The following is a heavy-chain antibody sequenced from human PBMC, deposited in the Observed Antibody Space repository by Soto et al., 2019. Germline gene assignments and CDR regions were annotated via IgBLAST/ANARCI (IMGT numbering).Heavy chain of an antibody. CDR3: ARTRRDGYNVQWVDP. D-gene: IGHD5-12*01. Sequence: QVQLQESGPGLVKPTQILSLTCTVSGGSISSGDSYWSWIRQPPGKGLEWIGYIYYSGSTYYNSSHKSRVTISVDTSKNQFSLKLSSVTAADTAVYYCARTRRDGYNVQWVDPWGQGTLVTVSS. CDR2: IYYSGST. J-gene: IGHJ5*02. CDR1: GGSISSGDSY. V-gene: IGHV4-30-4*01.